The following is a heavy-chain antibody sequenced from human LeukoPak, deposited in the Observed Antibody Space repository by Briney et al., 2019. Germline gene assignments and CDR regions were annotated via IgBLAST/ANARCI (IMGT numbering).Heavy chain of an antibody. D-gene: IGHD2-21*02. CDR1: GYAISSGCY. J-gene: IGHJ3*02. Sequence: SETLSLTCTVSGYAISSGCYWGWIRQPPGKGLECIGTVYHTGDTDYNPSLKSRVTLSVDTSENQFSLSLTSVTAADTAVYYCARDRRGDYYAFDIWGLGSMVTVSS. CDR2: VYHTGDT. V-gene: IGHV4-38-2*02. CDR3: ARDRRGDYYAFDI.